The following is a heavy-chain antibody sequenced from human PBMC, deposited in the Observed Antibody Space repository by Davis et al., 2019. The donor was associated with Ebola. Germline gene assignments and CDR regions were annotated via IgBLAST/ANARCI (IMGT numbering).Heavy chain of an antibody. CDR1: GGSVSSGSYY. V-gene: IGHV4-61*01. J-gene: IGHJ4*02. Sequence: PSETLSLTCTVSGGSVSSGSYYWSWIRQPPGKGLEWIGYIYYSGSTNYNPSLKSRVTISVDTSKNQFSLKLSSVTAADTAVYYCARGLGTVGRKYYFDYWGQGTLVTVSS. CDR3: ARGLGTVGRKYYFDY. CDR2: IYYSGST. D-gene: IGHD4-23*01.